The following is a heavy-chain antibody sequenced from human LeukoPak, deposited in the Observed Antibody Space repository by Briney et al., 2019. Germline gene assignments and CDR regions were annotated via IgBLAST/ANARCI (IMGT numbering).Heavy chain of an antibody. V-gene: IGHV3-66*01. J-gene: IGHJ6*03. CDR1: GFTVSSNY. D-gene: IGHD6-6*01. CDR2: IYSGGST. CDR3: ARVWIEYSSYTAYYYYYMDV. Sequence: QAGGSLRLSCAASGFTVSSNYMSWVRQAPGKGLEWVSVIYSGGSTYYADSVKGRFTISRDNSKNTLYLQMNSLRAEDTAVYYCARVWIEYSSYTAYYYYYMDVWGKGTTVTVSS.